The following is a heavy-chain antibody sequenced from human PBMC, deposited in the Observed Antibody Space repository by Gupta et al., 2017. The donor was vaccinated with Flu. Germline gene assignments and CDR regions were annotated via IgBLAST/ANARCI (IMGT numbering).Heavy chain of an antibody. Sequence: EVQLVESGGDLAQPGRSLRLSCVASGFPFDDYSMHWVRQAPGKGLEWVSGISWNSDRLGYADSVKGRFTISRNNAKNSLYLQMDSLRSEDTALYYCAKEFGGDCEGSCWGQGTLVTVSS. J-gene: IGHJ4*02. CDR3: AKEFGGDCEGSC. CDR1: GFPFDDYS. CDR2: ISWNSDRL. V-gene: IGHV3-9*01. D-gene: IGHD2-21*02.